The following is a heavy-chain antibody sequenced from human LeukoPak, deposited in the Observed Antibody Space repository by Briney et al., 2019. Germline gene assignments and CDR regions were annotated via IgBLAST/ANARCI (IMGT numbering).Heavy chain of an antibody. Sequence: PGRSLRLSCAASGFTFVDHAMHWVRQAPGKGLEWVSGITWSGGTMGYADSVKGRFTISRDNAKKSMSLQMNSLRVEETAVYICVRWGVEAGMDYWGQGTLVTVSS. CDR3: VRWGVEAGMDY. CDR1: GFTFVDHA. CDR2: ITWSGGTM. J-gene: IGHJ4*02. D-gene: IGHD6-19*01. V-gene: IGHV3-9*01.